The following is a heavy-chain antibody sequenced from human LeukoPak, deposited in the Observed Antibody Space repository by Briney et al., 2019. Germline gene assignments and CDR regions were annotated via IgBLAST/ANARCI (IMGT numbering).Heavy chain of an antibody. CDR2: IRYDGSNK. CDR1: GFTFSSYG. Sequence: GGSLRLSCAASGFTFSSYGMHWVRQAPGKGLEWVAFIRYDGSNKYYADSVKGRFTISRDNSKNTLYLQMNSLRAEDTAVYYCAKEAIFGVVITPYYFDYWGQGTLVTVSS. J-gene: IGHJ4*02. D-gene: IGHD3-3*01. V-gene: IGHV3-30*02. CDR3: AKEAIFGVVITPYYFDY.